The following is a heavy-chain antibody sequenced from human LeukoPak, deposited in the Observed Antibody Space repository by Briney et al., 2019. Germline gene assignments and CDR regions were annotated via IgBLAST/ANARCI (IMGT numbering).Heavy chain of an antibody. CDR2: IRYDGSNK. Sequence: GGSLRLSCAASGFTFSSYGMHWVRQAPGKGLEWVAFIRYDGSNKYYADSVKGRFTISRDNSKNTVYLQMNSLRAEDTAVYYCAKDSGPYGYCSGGSCYGDDYWGQGTLVTVSS. J-gene: IGHJ4*02. CDR1: GFTFSSYG. CDR3: AKDSGPYGYCSGGSCYGDDY. V-gene: IGHV3-30*02. D-gene: IGHD2-15*01.